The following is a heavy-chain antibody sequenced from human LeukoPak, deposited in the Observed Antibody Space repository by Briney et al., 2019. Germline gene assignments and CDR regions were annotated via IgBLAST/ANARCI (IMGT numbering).Heavy chain of an antibody. Sequence: GGSLRLSCAASGFTFSSYGMHWVRQAPGKGLEWVAVIWYDGSNKYYADSVKGRFTISRDNSKNTLYLQMNSLRAEDTAVYYCAKDHYSGSYSPFDYWAREPWSPSPQ. CDR3: AKDHYSGSYSPFDY. CDR2: IWYDGSNK. CDR1: GFTFSSYG. D-gene: IGHD1-26*01. J-gene: IGHJ4*02. V-gene: IGHV3-33*06.